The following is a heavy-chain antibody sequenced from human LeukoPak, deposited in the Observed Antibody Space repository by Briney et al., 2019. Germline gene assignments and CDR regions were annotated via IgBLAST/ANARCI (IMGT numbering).Heavy chain of an antibody. CDR1: GFTFSSYG. D-gene: IGHD3-22*01. J-gene: IGHJ4*02. V-gene: IGHV3-33*01. Sequence: GGSLRLSCAASGFTFSSYGMHWVRQAPGKGLEWVAVIWYDGSNKYYADSVKGRFTISRDNSKNTLYLQMNSLRAEDTAVYYCARDPDYYDSSGPFDYWGQGTLVTVSS. CDR3: ARDPDYYDSSGPFDY. CDR2: IWYDGSNK.